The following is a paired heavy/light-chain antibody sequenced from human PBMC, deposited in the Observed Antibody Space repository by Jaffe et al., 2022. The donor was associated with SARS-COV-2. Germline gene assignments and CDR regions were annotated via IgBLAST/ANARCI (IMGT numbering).Heavy chain of an antibody. CDR1: GYSISSGYY. D-gene: IGHD3-10*01. V-gene: IGHV4-38-2*02. Sequence: QVQLQESGPGLVKSSETLSLTCTVSGYSISSGYYWAWIRQPPGKGLEWGASVYHNGATYYNPSLKSRVTISVDTSKNQFSLKLSSVTAADTAVYYCARVAGSGSPYTPGLVDVWGKGTTVTVSS. J-gene: IGHJ6*04. CDR2: VYHNGAT. CDR3: ARVAGSGSPYTPGLVDV.
Light chain of an antibody. V-gene: IGKV1-9*01. CDR2: AAS. Sequence: DIQLTQSPSFLSASVGDRVTITCRASQGVSSYLAWYQQKPGKAPKLLVYAASTLQSGVPSRFSGSGSGTEFTLTITSLQPEDFATYSCQQLYSYPITFGPGTKVDIK. CDR1: QGVSSY. CDR3: QQLYSYPIT. J-gene: IGKJ3*01.